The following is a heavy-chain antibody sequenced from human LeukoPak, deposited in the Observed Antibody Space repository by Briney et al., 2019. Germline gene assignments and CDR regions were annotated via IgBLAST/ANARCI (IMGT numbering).Heavy chain of an antibody. Sequence: SETLSLTCSVSGSSMNLYSWNWIRQSPGKGLEWIAYMYYSGTTNYNPSLENRAAISLDLSRHQFSLRLNSVTAADTAVYYCARVSGSGSRNYYFYYGMDVWGQGTTVTVSS. CDR2: MYYSGTT. D-gene: IGHD3-10*01. CDR1: GSSMNLYS. V-gene: IGHV4-59*12. CDR3: ARVSGSGSRNYYFYYGMDV. J-gene: IGHJ6*02.